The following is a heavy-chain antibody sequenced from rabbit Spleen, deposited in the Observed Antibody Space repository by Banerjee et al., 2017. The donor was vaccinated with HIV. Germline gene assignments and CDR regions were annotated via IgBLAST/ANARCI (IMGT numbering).Heavy chain of an antibody. V-gene: IGHV1S40*01. Sequence: QSLEESGGDLVKPGASLTLTCTASGLDFSSSYWMSWVRQTPGKGLEWIACINTATAKGVYASWVNGRFTISKTSSTTVTLQMTSLTAADTATYFCARGSYVGWGGSDGFDPWGQGTLVTVS. CDR2: INTATAKG. D-gene: IGHD4-1*01. CDR1: GLDFSSSYW. CDR3: ARGSYVGWGGSDGFDP. J-gene: IGHJ2*01.